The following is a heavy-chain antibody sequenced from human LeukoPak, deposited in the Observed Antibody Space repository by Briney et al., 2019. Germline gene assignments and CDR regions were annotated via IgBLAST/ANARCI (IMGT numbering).Heavy chain of an antibody. Sequence: PSETLSLTCTVSGGSISSYYWSWIRQPPGKGLEWIGYIYYSGSTNYNPSLKSRVTISVDTSKNQFSLKLSSVTAADTAVYYCARAVVGYSSGWYGFGAQGYFDYWGQGTLVTVSS. CDR2: IYYSGST. V-gene: IGHV4-59*01. CDR3: ARAVVGYSSGWYGFGAQGYFDY. CDR1: GGSISSYY. J-gene: IGHJ4*02. D-gene: IGHD6-19*01.